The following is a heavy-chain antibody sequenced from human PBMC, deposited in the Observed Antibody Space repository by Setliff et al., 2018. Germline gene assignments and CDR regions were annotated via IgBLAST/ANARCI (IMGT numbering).Heavy chain of an antibody. V-gene: IGHV4-61*02. Sequence: TSETLSLTCTVSGVSFGSGTYYWSWIRQPAGKGLEWIGLIQSTGNTNYNPSLQSRVTISIDTSKNQFSLKMSSVTAAVTAVYYFRLAHCSNNCEEALDYWSQGTLVTVSS. CDR3: RLAHCSNNCEEALDY. D-gene: IGHD2-2*01. CDR1: GVSFGSGTYY. CDR2: IQSTGNT. J-gene: IGHJ4*02.